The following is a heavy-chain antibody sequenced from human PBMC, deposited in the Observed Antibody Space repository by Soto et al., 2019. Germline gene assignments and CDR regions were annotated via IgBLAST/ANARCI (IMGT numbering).Heavy chain of an antibody. Sequence: SVKVSCKASGGTFSSYAISRVRQAPGPGLEWMGGIIPISGTANYAQKFPGRVTITADEATSTAYRELRSLRSEDTAVYYCASAYSSSWSEEYFHHWGQGTLVTVAS. CDR3: ASAYSSSWSEEYFHH. CDR1: GGTFSSYA. CDR2: IIPISGTA. D-gene: IGHD6-13*01. V-gene: IGHV1-69*13. J-gene: IGHJ1*01.